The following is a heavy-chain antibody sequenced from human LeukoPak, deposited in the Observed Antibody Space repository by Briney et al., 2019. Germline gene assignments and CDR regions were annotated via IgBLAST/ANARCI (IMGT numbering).Heavy chain of an antibody. J-gene: IGHJ4*02. V-gene: IGHV1-8*01. CDR3: AKWSCRGVCFIVRIAESPRPLGY. CDR1: GYTFTSYD. Sequence: ASVKLSCTASGYTFTSYDINWVRQATGQGLEWMGWMNPNSGNTGYAQKFQGRVTMTRNTSISTAYMELSSLRSEDTAVYYCAKWSCRGVCFIVRIAESPRPLGYWGQGTLVTVSS. CDR2: MNPNSGNT. D-gene: IGHD2-8*01.